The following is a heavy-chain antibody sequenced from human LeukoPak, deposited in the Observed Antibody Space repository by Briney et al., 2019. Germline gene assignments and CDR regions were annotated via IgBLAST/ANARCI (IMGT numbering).Heavy chain of an antibody. CDR1: GFTFGSYA. CDR2: ISSNGGST. J-gene: IGHJ4*02. CDR3: ARLYCSGGGCYDDY. D-gene: IGHD2-15*01. V-gene: IGHV3-64*01. Sequence: GGSLRLSCAGSGFTFGSYAMHWVRQAPGKGLEYVSAISSNGGSTYYANSVKGRFTISRDNSKNTLYLQMGSLRAEDMAVYYCARLYCSGGGCYDDYWGQGTLVTVSS.